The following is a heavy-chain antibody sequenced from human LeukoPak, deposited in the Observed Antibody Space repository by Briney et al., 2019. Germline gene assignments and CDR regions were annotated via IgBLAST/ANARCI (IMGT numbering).Heavy chain of an antibody. CDR1: GYTFTSYD. J-gene: IGHJ4*02. V-gene: IGHV1-2*02. Sequence: GASVKVSCKASGYTFTSYDINWVRQAPGQGLEWMGWINPNSGGTNYAQKFQGRVTMTRDTSISTAYMELSRLRSDDTAVYYCARSSVEMATKKNRYFDYWGQGTLVTVSS. CDR2: INPNSGGT. CDR3: ARSSVEMATKKNRYFDY. D-gene: IGHD5-24*01.